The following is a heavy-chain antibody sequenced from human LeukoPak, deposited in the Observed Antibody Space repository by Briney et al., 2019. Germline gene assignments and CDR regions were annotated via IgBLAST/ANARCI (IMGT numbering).Heavy chain of an antibody. CDR1: GFTFSSYD. V-gene: IGHV3-13*01. D-gene: IGHD6-19*01. J-gene: IGHJ4*02. CDR3: AKDSGWYYFDY. CDR2: IGTGGDT. Sequence: GGSLRLSCAASGFTFSSYDMHWVRQATGKGLEWVSAIGTGGDTYYPDSVKGRFTIPRENAKSSLYLQMNSLRAGDTAVYYCAKDSGWYYFDYWGQGTLVTVSS.